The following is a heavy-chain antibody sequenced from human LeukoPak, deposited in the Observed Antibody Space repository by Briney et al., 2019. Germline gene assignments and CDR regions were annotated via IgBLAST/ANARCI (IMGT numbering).Heavy chain of an antibody. CDR1: GFTFGSYG. CDR2: IWYDGSSK. J-gene: IGHJ4*02. Sequence: GRSLRLSCAASGFTFGSYGMHWFRQAPGKGLEWVSVIWYDGSSKYYADSVKGRFTISRDNSKNTLYLQMNSLRAEDTAVYFCPKEFDWNYVRMTDWGQGTLVTVSS. CDR3: PKEFDWNYVRMTD. D-gene: IGHD1-7*01. V-gene: IGHV3-33*06.